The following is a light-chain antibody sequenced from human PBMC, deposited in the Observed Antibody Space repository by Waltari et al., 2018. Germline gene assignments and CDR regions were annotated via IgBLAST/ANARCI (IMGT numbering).Light chain of an antibody. CDR3: SSYTISSTLV. V-gene: IGLV2-14*01. Sequence: QSALTQPASVSGSPGQSITISCTGTSSDIAGYNHVSWYQQHPGQAPQLTIYDVSNRPAGVSNRFSGSKSGNTASLTISGLQAEDEADYYCSSYTISSTLVFGGGTKLTVL. J-gene: IGLJ2*01. CDR2: DVS. CDR1: SSDIAGYNH.